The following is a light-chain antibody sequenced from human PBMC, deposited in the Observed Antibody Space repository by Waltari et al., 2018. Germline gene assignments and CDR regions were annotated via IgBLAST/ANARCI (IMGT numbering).Light chain of an antibody. CDR2: DVK. CDR3: FSYAGSPWV. Sequence: ALTQPRSVSGSPGQSVPLPCTVSSSDVGRYNYVSWYHQHPGKAPKVMIHDVKPRPSGVPDRVSGSKSGNTASLTISGLQAEDEADYYCFSYAGSPWVFGGGTKLTVL. V-gene: IGLV2-11*01. CDR1: SSDVGRYNY. J-gene: IGLJ3*02.